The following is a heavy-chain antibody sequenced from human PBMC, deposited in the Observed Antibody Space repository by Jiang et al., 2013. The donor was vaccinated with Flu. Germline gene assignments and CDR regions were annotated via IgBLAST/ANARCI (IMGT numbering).Heavy chain of an antibody. Sequence: SGAEVKKPGSSVKVSCKASGGTFSSYTISWVRQAPGQGLEWMGRIIPILGIANYAQKFQGRVTITADKSTSTAYMELSSLRSEDTAVYYCARRTTVTTPLDYWGQGTLVTVSS. V-gene: IGHV1-69*04. CDR2: IIPILGIA. CDR3: ARRTTVTTPLDY. CDR1: GGTFSSYT. J-gene: IGHJ4*02. D-gene: IGHD4-17*01.